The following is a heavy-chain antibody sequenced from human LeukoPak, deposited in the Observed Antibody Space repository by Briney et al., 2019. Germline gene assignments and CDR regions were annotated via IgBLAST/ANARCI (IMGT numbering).Heavy chain of an antibody. CDR1: GFTVSPNY. CDR3: ARALVGATDY. J-gene: IGHJ4*02. V-gene: IGHV3-53*01. D-gene: IGHD1-26*01. Sequence: GGSLRLSCAASGFTVSPNYMTWVRQAPGKGLEWVSVIYSGGSTYYADSVKGRFTISRDNSKNTLYLQMNSLRAEDTAVYYCARALVGATDYWGQGTLVTVSS. CDR2: IYSGGST.